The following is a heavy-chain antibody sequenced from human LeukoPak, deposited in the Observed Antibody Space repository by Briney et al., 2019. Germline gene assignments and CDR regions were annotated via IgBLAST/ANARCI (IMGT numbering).Heavy chain of an antibody. CDR2: IDGSGGNT. CDR1: GFPFSSYA. D-gene: IGHD3-22*01. Sequence: GGSLRLSCAASGFPFSSYAMSWVRQAPGKGLEWVSGIDGSGGNTYYADSVKGRFTISRDNSKNTLYLQMNSLRAEDTAVYYCAKAMKVVLDTYYFDYWGQGTLVTVSS. V-gene: IGHV3-23*01. J-gene: IGHJ4*02. CDR3: AKAMKVVLDTYYFDY.